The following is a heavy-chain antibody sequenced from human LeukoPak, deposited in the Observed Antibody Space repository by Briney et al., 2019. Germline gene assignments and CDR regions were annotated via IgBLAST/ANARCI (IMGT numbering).Heavy chain of an antibody. Sequence: GGALRLSVVACVFTSIGYTLNWFGPPQGRGGGGVSSISSSSSYIYYADSVKGRFTISRDNAKNSLYLQMNSLRAEDTAVYYCARVLLYYDAFDPWGQGTLVTVSS. V-gene: IGHV3-21*01. J-gene: IGHJ5*02. CDR1: VFTSIGYT. D-gene: IGHD3-3*01. CDR3: ARVLLYYDAFDP. CDR2: ISSSSSYI.